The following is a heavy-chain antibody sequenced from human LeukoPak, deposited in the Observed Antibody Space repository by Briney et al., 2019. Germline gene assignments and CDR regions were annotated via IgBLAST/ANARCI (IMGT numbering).Heavy chain of an antibody. CDR3: ARVDAALDY. CDR2: ISGSGGST. V-gene: IGHV3-23*01. J-gene: IGHJ4*02. CDR1: GFTFSSYA. D-gene: IGHD6-6*01. Sequence: GGSLRLSCAASGFTFSSYAMSWVRQAPGKGLEWVSAISGSGGSTYYADSVKGRFTISRDNARNSLYLQMNSLRAEDTAIYYCARVDAALDYWGQGTLVTVSS.